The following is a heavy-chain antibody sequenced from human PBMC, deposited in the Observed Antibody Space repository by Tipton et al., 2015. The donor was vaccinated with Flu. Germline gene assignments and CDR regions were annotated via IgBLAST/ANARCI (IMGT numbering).Heavy chain of an antibody. Sequence: TLSLTCTVSGYSISSGYYWTWIRQSAGNGLEWIGRIYTTGSTNYNPSLKSRVTLSVDTTENQFSLKLSSVTAADTAVYYCARSPSYSGSGNYPYYFDFWGQGTLVTVSS. J-gene: IGHJ4*02. V-gene: IGHV4-61*02. D-gene: IGHD3-10*01. CDR1: GYSISSGYY. CDR2: IYTTGST. CDR3: ARSPSYSGSGNYPYYFDF.